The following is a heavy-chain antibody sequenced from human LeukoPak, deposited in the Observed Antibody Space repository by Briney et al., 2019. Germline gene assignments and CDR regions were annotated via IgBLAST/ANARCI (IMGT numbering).Heavy chain of an antibody. CDR3: AREAQYCSGGSCYGGYFQH. V-gene: IGHV4-34*01. CDR2: VNHSEAT. Sequence: PSETLSLTCAVYGGSFSGYYWSWIRQPPGKRLEWIGEVNHSEATDYNPSFKSRVTISVDTSKNQFSLKLSSVTAADTAVYYCAREAQYCSGGSCYGGYFQHWGQGTLVTVSS. J-gene: IGHJ1*01. D-gene: IGHD2-15*01. CDR1: GGSFSGYY.